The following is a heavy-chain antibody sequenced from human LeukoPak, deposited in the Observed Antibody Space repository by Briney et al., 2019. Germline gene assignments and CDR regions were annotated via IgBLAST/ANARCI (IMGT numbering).Heavy chain of an antibody. Sequence: GGSLRLSCAASGFTFSSYAMSWVRQAPGKGLEWVSAISGSGGSTYYADSVKGRFAISRDNSKNTLYLQMNSLRGEDEAVYYCAKLHYYDSLGALDIWGQGTMVTVSS. J-gene: IGHJ3*02. V-gene: IGHV3-23*01. CDR3: AKLHYYDSLGALDI. D-gene: IGHD3-22*01. CDR1: GFTFSSYA. CDR2: ISGSGGST.